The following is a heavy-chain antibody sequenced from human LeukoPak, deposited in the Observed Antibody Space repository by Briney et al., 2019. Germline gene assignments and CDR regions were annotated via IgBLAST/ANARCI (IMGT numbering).Heavy chain of an antibody. Sequence: GATVKISCKVSGYTFTDYYMHWVQQAPGKGLEWMGLVDPEDVETIYAEKFQGRVTITADTSTDTAYMELSSLRSEDTAVYYCAYRGSYYYGGYWGKGTLVTVSS. CDR3: AYRGSYYYGGY. CDR2: VDPEDVET. CDR1: GYTFTDYY. V-gene: IGHV1-69-2*01. D-gene: IGHD1-26*01. J-gene: IGHJ4*02.